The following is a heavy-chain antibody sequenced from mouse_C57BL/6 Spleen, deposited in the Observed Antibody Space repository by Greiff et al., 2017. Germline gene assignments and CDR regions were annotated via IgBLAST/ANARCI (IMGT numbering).Heavy chain of an antibody. CDR1: GYTFTSYW. V-gene: IGHV1-69*01. CDR2: IDTSDSYT. Sequence: QVQLQQPGAELVMPGASVKLSCKASGYTFTSYWMHWVKQRPGQGLEWIGEIDTSDSYTNDNQKFKGKSTLTVDKSSSTAYMQLSSLTSEDSVVDYCAKGNYGNYGDAMDYWGQGTSVTVSS. CDR3: AKGNYGNYGDAMDY. D-gene: IGHD2-1*01. J-gene: IGHJ4*01.